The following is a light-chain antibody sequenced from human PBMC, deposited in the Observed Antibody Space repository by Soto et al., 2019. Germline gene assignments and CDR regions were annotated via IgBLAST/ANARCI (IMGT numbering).Light chain of an antibody. CDR2: DVS. Sequence: QSALTQPRSVSGSPGQSVTISCTGTSNDVGGYNYVSWYQRHPGKAPKLMIYDVSKRPSGVPDRFSGSKSGNTASLTISGLQAEDEADYSCCSYAGSFVVFGGGTKLTVL. V-gene: IGLV2-11*01. CDR3: CSYAGSFVV. J-gene: IGLJ2*01. CDR1: SNDVGGYNY.